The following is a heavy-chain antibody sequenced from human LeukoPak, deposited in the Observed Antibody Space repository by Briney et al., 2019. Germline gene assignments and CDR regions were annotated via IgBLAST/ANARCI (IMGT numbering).Heavy chain of an antibody. Sequence: SGPTLVNPTQTLTLTCTSSGLSLRTSGAAVGWIRQPAGKALEWLALIYWDDDKRYSPSLTRTLTITKDTCKNQVVLRMTNVEPVDTATYYCALMVHGSGSSFDHWGQGTLVTVSS. CDR1: GLSLRTSGAA. CDR2: IYWDDDK. D-gene: IGHD3-10*01. J-gene: IGHJ4*02. CDR3: ALMVHGSGSSFDH. V-gene: IGHV2-5*02.